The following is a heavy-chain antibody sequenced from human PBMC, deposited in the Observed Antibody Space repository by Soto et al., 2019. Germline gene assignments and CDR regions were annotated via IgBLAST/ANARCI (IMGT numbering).Heavy chain of an antibody. D-gene: IGHD3-3*01. V-gene: IGHV3-21*01. CDR3: ARGLEWPNYIDV. J-gene: IGHJ6*03. CDR1: GFTFSSYS. CDR2: ISSSSSYI. Sequence: EVQLVESGGGLVKPGGSLRISCAASGFTFSSYSMNWVRQAPGKGLEWVSSISSSSSYINYADSLQGRFTISRDNARNSLYRQMNSLRAEDTAVYYCARGLEWPNYIDVWGKGNTVNVSS.